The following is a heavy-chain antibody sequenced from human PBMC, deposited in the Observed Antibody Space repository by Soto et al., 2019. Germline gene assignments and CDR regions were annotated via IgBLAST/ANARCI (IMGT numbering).Heavy chain of an antibody. D-gene: IGHD3-22*01. V-gene: IGHV4-30-2*01. CDR3: ARGPYDSSGYYYAHAFDY. CDR2: IYHSGST. CDR1: GGSISSGGYS. J-gene: IGHJ4*02. Sequence: SETLSLTCAVSGGSISSGGYSWSWIRQPPGKGLEWIGYIYHSGSTYYNPSLKSRVTISVDRSKNQFSLKLSSVTAADTAVYYCARGPYDSSGYYYAHAFDYWGQGTLVTVSS.